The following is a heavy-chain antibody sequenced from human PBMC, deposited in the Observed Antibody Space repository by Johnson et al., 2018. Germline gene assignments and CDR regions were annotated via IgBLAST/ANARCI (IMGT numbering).Heavy chain of an antibody. CDR1: GFTFSSYS. V-gene: IGHV3-48*04. CDR2: ISSSGSTI. D-gene: IGHD3-22*01. CDR3: AKGGSSGYYRDYGMDV. J-gene: IGHJ6*02. Sequence: VQLVQSGGGVVQPGRSLRLSCAASGFTFSSYSMNWVRQAPGKGLEWVSYISSSGSTIYYADSVKGRFTISRDNAKNSLYLQMNSLRAEDTALYYCAKGGSSGYYRDYGMDVWGQGTTVTVSS.